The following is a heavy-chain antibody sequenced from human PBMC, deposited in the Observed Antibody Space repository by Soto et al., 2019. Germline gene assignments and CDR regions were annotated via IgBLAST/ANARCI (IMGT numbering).Heavy chain of an antibody. CDR3: ARDHPSVSYYYGSGSYNWFAP. D-gene: IGHD3-10*01. Sequence: AAGFNCVNLGRNRIRQTKGKGLEWFSSISSSSSYIYYADSVKGRFTISRDNAKNSLYLQMNSLRAEDTAVYYRARDHPSVSYYYGSGSYNWFAPWGQGTLVIVSS. J-gene: IGHJ5*02. CDR2: ISSSSSYI. V-gene: IGHV3-21*01. CDR1: GFNCVNLG.